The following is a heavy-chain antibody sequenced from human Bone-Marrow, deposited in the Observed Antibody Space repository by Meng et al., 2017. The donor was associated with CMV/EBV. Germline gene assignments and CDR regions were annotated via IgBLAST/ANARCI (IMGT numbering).Heavy chain of an antibody. V-gene: IGHV4-39*01. Sequence: GPLRLSCTVSGGSISSSSYYWGWIRQPPGKGLEWIGSIYYSGSTYYNPSLKSRVTISVDTSKNQFSLKLSSVTAADTAVYYCARRVGATTIDYWGQGTLVTVSS. CDR1: GGSISSSSYY. J-gene: IGHJ4*02. D-gene: IGHD1-26*01. CDR3: ARRVGATTIDY. CDR2: IYYSGST.